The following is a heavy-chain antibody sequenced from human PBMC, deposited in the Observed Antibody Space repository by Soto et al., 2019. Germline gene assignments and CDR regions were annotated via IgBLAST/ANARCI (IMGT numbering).Heavy chain of an antibody. CDR1: GFTFSSYA. CDR2: ISGSGGRT. V-gene: IGHV3-23*01. J-gene: IGHJ4*02. Sequence: EVQLLESGGGLVQPGGSLRLSCAASGFTFSSYAMSWVRQAPGKGLEWVSAISGSGGRTYYEDSVKGRFTISRDNSKNTLYLQMNSLRAEDTAVYYCAKASGWFGEFDYWGQGTLVTVSS. CDR3: AKASGWFGEFDY. D-gene: IGHD3-10*01.